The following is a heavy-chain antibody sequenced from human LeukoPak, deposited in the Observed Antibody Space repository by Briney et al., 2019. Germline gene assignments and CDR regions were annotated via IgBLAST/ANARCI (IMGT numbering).Heavy chain of an antibody. Sequence: GGSLRLSCAASGFTFSSYAMTWVRQAPGKGQEWVSAISGSGGSTYYADSVKGRFTISRDNSKNTLYLQMNSLRAEDTAVYYCAKDPSSSWYGYFQHWGQGTLVTVSS. V-gene: IGHV3-23*01. J-gene: IGHJ1*01. CDR1: GFTFSSYA. CDR2: ISGSGGST. D-gene: IGHD6-13*01. CDR3: AKDPSSSWYGYFQH.